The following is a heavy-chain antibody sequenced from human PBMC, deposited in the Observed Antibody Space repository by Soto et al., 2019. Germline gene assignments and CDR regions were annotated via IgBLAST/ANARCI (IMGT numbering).Heavy chain of an antibody. D-gene: IGHD3-22*01. CDR1: GFMFGNYW. CDR2: IKQDGSEK. Sequence: GGSLRLSCAPSGFMFGNYWMSWVRQAPGKGLEWVANIKQDGSEKYYVDSVKGRFTISRDNAKNSLYLQMTSLRADDTAVYYCARDSPFDASSGYLEYWGQGNMVTVSS. V-gene: IGHV3-7*01. CDR3: ARDSPFDASSGYLEY. J-gene: IGHJ4*02.